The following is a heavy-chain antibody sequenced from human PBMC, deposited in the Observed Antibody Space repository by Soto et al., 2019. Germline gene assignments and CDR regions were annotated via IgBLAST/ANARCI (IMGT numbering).Heavy chain of an antibody. CDR3: ARDQDYYGSVEYVDV. Sequence: SVKVSCQASGGSFSIYTISWVRQAPGQGLEWMGRIIPILGIANYAQKFQGRVTITADKSTSTAYMELSSLRSEDTAVYYCARDQDYYGSVEYVDVWG. J-gene: IGHJ6*02. CDR2: IIPILGIA. CDR1: GGSFSIYT. V-gene: IGHV1-69*04. D-gene: IGHD3-10*01.